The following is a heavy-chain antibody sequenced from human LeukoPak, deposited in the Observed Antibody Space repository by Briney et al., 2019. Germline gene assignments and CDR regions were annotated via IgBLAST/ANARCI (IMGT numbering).Heavy chain of an antibody. D-gene: IGHD3-3*01. CDR1: GGSISSYC. CDR3: ARFNYDFWSGSLYYFDY. Sequence: NPSETLSLTCTVSGGSISSYCWSWIRQPPGKRLEWIGYIYYSGSTNYNPSLKSRVTISVDTSKNQFSLKLSSVTAADTAVYYCARFNYDFWSGSLYYFDYWGQGTLVTVSS. V-gene: IGHV4-59*08. J-gene: IGHJ4*02. CDR2: IYYSGST.